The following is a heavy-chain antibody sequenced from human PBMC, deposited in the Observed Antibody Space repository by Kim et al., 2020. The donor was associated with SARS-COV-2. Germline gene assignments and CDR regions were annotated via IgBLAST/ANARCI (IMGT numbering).Heavy chain of an antibody. CDR3: ARDHPQDPYCGGDCFSTDFDY. CDR1: GFTFSSYS. CDR2: ISSSSSYI. D-gene: IGHD2-21*02. Sequence: GGSLRLSCAASGFTFSSYSMNWVRQAPGKGLEWVSSISSSSSYIYYADSVKGRFTISRDNAKNSLYLQMNSLRAEDTAVYYCARDHPQDPYCGGDCFSTDFDYWGQGTLVTVSS. V-gene: IGHV3-21*04. J-gene: IGHJ4*02.